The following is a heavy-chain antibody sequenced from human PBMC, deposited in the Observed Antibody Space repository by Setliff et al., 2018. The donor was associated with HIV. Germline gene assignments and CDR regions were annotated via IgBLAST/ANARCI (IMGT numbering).Heavy chain of an antibody. J-gene: IGHJ4*02. D-gene: IGHD3-10*01. CDR2: INVGNGDT. V-gene: IGHV1-3*01. Sequence: GASVKVSCKASGGIFSNYAINWVRLAPGHSLEWMGWINVGNGDTKYSPELQGRISITRDTSANTAYMELSSLRSDDTAVYFCARGALLAVFDFDHWGQGTQVTVPS. CDR3: ARGALLAVFDFDH. CDR1: GGIFSNYA.